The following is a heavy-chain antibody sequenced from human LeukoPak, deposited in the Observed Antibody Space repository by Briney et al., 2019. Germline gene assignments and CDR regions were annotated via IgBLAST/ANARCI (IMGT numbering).Heavy chain of an antibody. CDR1: GFTFSSYA. CDR3: AKDGYSGYDPRGDLGDY. V-gene: IGHV3-23*01. J-gene: IGHJ4*02. CDR2: ISGSGGST. Sequence: GGSLRLSRAASGFTFSSYAMSWVRQAPGKGLEWVSAISGSGGSTYYADSVKGRFTISRDNSKNTLYLQMNSLRAEDTAVYYCAKDGYSGYDPRGDLGDYWGQGTLVTVSS. D-gene: IGHD5-12*01.